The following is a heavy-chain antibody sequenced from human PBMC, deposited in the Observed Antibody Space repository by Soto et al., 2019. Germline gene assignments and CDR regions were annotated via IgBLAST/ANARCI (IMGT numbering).Heavy chain of an antibody. D-gene: IGHD1-7*01. V-gene: IGHV3-23*01. CDR1: GFTFSSYA. CDR2: ISGSGGST. J-gene: IGHJ5*02. CDR3: ARELPPDL. Sequence: GGSLRLSCAASGFTFSSYAMSWVRQAPGKGLEWVSAISGSGGSTYYADSVRGRFTISRDISKNILFLQMNNLRAEDSAIYYCARELPPDLWGQGTLVTVSS.